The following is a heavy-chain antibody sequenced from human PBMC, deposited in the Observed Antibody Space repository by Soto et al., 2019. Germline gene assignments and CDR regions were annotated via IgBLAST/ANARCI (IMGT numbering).Heavy chain of an antibody. CDR2: ISAYNGNT. CDR1: GYTFSNYI. V-gene: IGHV1-18*01. CDR3: AREPTPTDYGDYSVYFDY. D-gene: IGHD4-17*01. J-gene: IGHJ4*02. Sequence: QVQLVQSGAELKKPGASVKVSCKSSGYTFSNYIFNWVRQAPGQGLEWLGWISAYNGNTEYARDFQARITMTTDIATSTAYMELRSLTSDDTAVYDCAREPTPTDYGDYSVYFDYWGQGTLVTVSS.